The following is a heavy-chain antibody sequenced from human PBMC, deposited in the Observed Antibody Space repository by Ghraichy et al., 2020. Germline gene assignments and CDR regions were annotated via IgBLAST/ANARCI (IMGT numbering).Heavy chain of an antibody. D-gene: IGHD6-13*01. Sequence: TLSLTCAISGDSVSSNSAAWNWLRQSPSRGLEWLGRTYYRSKWYNDYAVSVKSRITINPDTSKNQFSLQLNSVTPEDTAVYYCAREPIAAAGTRRFDYWGQGTLVTVSS. V-gene: IGHV6-1*01. J-gene: IGHJ4*02. CDR3: AREPIAAAGTRRFDY. CDR1: GDSVSSNSAA. CDR2: TYYRSKWYN.